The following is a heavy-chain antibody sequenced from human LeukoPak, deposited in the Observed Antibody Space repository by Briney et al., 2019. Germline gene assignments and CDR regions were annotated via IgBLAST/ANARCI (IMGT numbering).Heavy chain of an antibody. Sequence: GGSLRLSCAASGFTFSSYWMSWVRQAPGKGLEWVANIKQDGSEKYYVDSVKGRFTISRDNAKNSLYLQMNSLRAEDTAVYYCARDRFCSGGSCYAFDIWGRGTMVTVSS. CDR1: GFTFSSYW. CDR3: ARDRFCSGGSCYAFDI. J-gene: IGHJ3*02. D-gene: IGHD2-15*01. V-gene: IGHV3-7*01. CDR2: IKQDGSEK.